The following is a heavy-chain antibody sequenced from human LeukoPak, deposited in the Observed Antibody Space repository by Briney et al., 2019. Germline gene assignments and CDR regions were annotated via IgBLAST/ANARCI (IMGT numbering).Heavy chain of an antibody. Sequence: GGSLRLSCAASGFTFSSYAMSWVRQAPGKGLEWVSAISGSGGSTYYADSVKGRFTISRDNSKNTLYLQMNSLRAEDSAVYYCARRRYSSSWYFDYWGQGTLVTVSS. D-gene: IGHD6-13*01. V-gene: IGHV3-23*01. CDR3: ARRRYSSSWYFDY. CDR2: ISGSGGST. CDR1: GFTFSSYA. J-gene: IGHJ4*02.